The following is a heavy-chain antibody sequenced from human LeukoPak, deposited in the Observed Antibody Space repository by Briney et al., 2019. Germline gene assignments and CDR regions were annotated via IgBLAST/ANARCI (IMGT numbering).Heavy chain of an antibody. V-gene: IGHV4-38-2*02. CDR1: GYSISSGDY. Sequence: SETLFLTCTVSGYSISSGDYWGWIRQPPGKGLEWIASIHHSGTTYYTPSLKSRVRISLDPSKNQLSLSLRSVTAADTAVYYCARGWSILRGGDWFDPWGQGTLVTVSS. D-gene: IGHD3-3*02. CDR2: IHHSGTT. CDR3: ARGWSILRGGDWFDP. J-gene: IGHJ5*02.